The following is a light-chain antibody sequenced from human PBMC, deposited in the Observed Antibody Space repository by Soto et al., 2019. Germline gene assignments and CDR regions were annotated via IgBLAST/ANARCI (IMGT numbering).Light chain of an antibody. CDR1: QSVSSN. CDR3: QQFSSYPLT. V-gene: IGKV3-15*01. Sequence: EIVMTQSPATLSVSPGERARLSCRASQSVSSNLAWYQQKPGQAPRLLIYGASTRATGVPARCSGSGSGTEFTLTISSLQSEDFAVYYCQQFSSYPLTFGGGTKVDI. J-gene: IGKJ4*01. CDR2: GAS.